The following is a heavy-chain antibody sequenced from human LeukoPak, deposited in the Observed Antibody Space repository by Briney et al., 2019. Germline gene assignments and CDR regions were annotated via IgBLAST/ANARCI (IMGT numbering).Heavy chain of an antibody. D-gene: IGHD6-19*01. Sequence: GGSLRLSCAASGFTFSSYGMHWIRQAPGKGLDWVAFIHHDGSNKYYADSVRGRFTISRDNSKNTLYLQMNSLRAEDTAVYYCARGAHSSGWYYYYYMDVWGKGATVTVSS. V-gene: IGHV3-30*02. J-gene: IGHJ6*03. CDR3: ARGAHSSGWYYYYYMDV. CDR2: IHHDGSNK. CDR1: GFTFSSYG.